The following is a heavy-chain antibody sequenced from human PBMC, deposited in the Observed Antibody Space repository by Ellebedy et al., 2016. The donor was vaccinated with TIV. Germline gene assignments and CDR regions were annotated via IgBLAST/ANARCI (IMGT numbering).Heavy chain of an antibody. Sequence: GESLKISCAVSGFTFSTYEMNWVRQAPGKGLEWVSYISSSDNTIYYADSVKGRFTISRDNAKNLLYLQMNSLRAEDTAGYYCARQTSGWDFDYWGQGTLVTVS. CDR1: GFTFSTYE. J-gene: IGHJ4*02. V-gene: IGHV3-48*03. D-gene: IGHD6-19*01. CDR3: ARQTSGWDFDY. CDR2: ISSSDNTI.